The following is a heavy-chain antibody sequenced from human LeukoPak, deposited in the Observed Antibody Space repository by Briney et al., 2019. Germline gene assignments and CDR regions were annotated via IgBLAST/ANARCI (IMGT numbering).Heavy chain of an antibody. J-gene: IGHJ6*02. D-gene: IGHD3-3*01. V-gene: IGHV4-59*01. CDR1: GGSISSYY. Sequence: PSETLSLTCTVSGGSISSYYWSWIRQPPGKGLEWIGYICYSGSTNYNPSLKSRVTISVDTSKNQFSLKLSSVTAADTAVYYCARVVSGYYRLYYYYYGMDVWGQGTTVTVSS. CDR3: ARVVSGYYRLYYYYYGMDV. CDR2: ICYSGST.